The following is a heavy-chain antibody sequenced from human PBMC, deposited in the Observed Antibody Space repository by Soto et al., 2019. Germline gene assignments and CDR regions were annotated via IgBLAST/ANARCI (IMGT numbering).Heavy chain of an antibody. J-gene: IGHJ4*02. CDR3: ASQKLDVPAYFDY. V-gene: IGHV4-59*08. CDR2: IFYSGHL. CDR1: GTSFGTYY. D-gene: IGHD6-13*01. Sequence: SETLSLTCAVSGTSFGTYYWSWIRQPPGKGLEWIGYIFYSGHLKYNPSLKSRLTISVDPPKNQISLKLASVTAADTAVYYCASQKLDVPAYFDYWGQGTLVTVSS.